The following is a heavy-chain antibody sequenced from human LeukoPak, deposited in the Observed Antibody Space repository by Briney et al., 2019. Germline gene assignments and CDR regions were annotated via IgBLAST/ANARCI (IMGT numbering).Heavy chain of an antibody. D-gene: IGHD2-15*01. Sequence: SETLSLTCTVSGGSISSGGDYWSWIRQHPGKGLEWIGYIYYSGSTYYNPSLKSRVTISVDTSKNQFSLKLSSVTAADTAVYYCARGVARGANWFDPWGQGTLVTVSS. CDR3: ARGVARGANWFDP. CDR1: GGSISSGGDY. J-gene: IGHJ5*02. V-gene: IGHV4-31*03. CDR2: IYYSGST.